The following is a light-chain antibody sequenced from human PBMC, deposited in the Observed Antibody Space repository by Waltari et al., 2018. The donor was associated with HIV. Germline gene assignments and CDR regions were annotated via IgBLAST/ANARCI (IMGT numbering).Light chain of an antibody. CDR2: KVS. Sequence: DVVMTQSPLSLPVTLGQPASISCRSSQSLVYSDGTTYLNLFQQRPGQSPRRLIYKVSNRDSGVPDRFSGSGSGTDFTLKISRVEAEDVGVYYCMQGTHWSALRIFTFGPGTKVDIK. CDR3: MQGTHWSALRIFT. CDR1: QSLVYSDGTTY. J-gene: IGKJ3*01. V-gene: IGKV2-30*01.